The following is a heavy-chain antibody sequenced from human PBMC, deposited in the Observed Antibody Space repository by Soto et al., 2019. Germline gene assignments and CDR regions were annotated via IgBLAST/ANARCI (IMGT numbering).Heavy chain of an antibody. CDR2: ISYDGSNK. V-gene: IGHV3-30-3*01. CDR1: GFTFSSYA. Sequence: QVQLVESGGGVVQPGRSLRLSCAASGFTFSSYAMHWVRQAPGKGLEWVAVISYDGSNKYYADSVKGRFTISRDNSKNTRYLQMNSLRAEDTAVYYCARDLYYYDSSGYYRNYYYYGMDVWGQGTTVTVSS. CDR3: ARDLYYYDSSGYYRNYYYYGMDV. J-gene: IGHJ6*02. D-gene: IGHD3-22*01.